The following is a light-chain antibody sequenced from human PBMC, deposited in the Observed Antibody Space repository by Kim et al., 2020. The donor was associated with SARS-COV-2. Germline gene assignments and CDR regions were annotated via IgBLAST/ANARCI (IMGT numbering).Light chain of an antibody. CDR3: QQYKDLPLT. CDR1: QSVFGK. V-gene: IGKV3-15*01. CDR2: GAS. J-gene: IGKJ1*01. Sequence: ETVLTQSPVTLSVSPGESATLSCRASQSVFGKLAWYQQKVGQAPRLLLYGASTRATGIPARFSGSGSGTEFTLTINSLQSEDSAVYYCQQYKDLPLTFGQGTKVDIK.